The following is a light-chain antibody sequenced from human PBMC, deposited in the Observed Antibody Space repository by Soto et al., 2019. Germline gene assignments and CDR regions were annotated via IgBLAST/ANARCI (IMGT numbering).Light chain of an antibody. Sequence: EIVVTQSPATLSVSPGERATLSCRASQSVRSNLAWYQQKPGQAPRLLIYGASTRATGIPARFSGSGSETEFTLTISSLQSEDFAVYYCQQYNNWPRTFGQGTKVEIK. V-gene: IGKV3-15*01. J-gene: IGKJ1*01. CDR1: QSVRSN. CDR2: GAS. CDR3: QQYNNWPRT.